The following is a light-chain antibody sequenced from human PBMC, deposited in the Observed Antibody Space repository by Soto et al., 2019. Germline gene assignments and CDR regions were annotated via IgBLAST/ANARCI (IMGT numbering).Light chain of an antibody. J-gene: IGKJ4*01. CDR1: QSISSY. V-gene: IGKV1-39*01. Sequence: DVQMTQSPSSRSASVGDRVTITCRASQSISSYLNWYQQKPGKAPKVLIFAASSLQSGVLSRFSSSGSGTDFTLTISSLEHEDFAVYYCHQRSNWPQLTFGGGTKVDI. CDR3: HQRSNWPQLT. CDR2: AAS.